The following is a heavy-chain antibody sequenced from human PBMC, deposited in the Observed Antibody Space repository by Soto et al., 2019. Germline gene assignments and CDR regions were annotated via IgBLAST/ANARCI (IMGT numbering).Heavy chain of an antibody. V-gene: IGHV3-21*01. CDR3: ARDPNTYYDFWSGPPAYGMDV. D-gene: IGHD3-3*01. CDR1: GFTFSSYS. CDR2: ISSSSSYI. J-gene: IGHJ6*02. Sequence: GGSLRLSCAASGFTFSSYSMNWVRQAPGKGLEWVSSISSSSSYIYYADSVKGRFTISRDNAKNSLYLQMNSLRAEDTAVYYCARDPNTYYDFWSGPPAYGMDVRGQGTTVTVSS.